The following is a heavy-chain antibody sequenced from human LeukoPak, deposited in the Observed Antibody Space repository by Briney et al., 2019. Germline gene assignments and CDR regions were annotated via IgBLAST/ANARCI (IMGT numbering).Heavy chain of an antibody. CDR1: GGTLSTYA. J-gene: IGHJ6*02. V-gene: IGHV1-69*13. D-gene: IGHD2-21*01. Sequence: GASVKVSCKASGGTLSTYALSWVRQAPGQGVEWMGGIIPMVGTAHYAQKFQGRVTITAGESTNTAYMELTSLRSEETAVYYCSITYCGDRRCYGNNFYYYAMDVWGQGTTVTVSS. CDR3: SITYCGDRRCYGNNFYYYAMDV. CDR2: IIPMVGTA.